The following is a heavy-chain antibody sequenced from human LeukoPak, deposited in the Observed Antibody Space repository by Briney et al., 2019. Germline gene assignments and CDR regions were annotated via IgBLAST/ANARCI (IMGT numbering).Heavy chain of an antibody. J-gene: IGHJ4*02. CDR1: GFSISSHY. Sequence: PWETLCLTCTVSGFSISSHYWSWIRQPPGKGLEWVGYIYYSGTTNYNPSLKSRVTISVDTSKNQLSLKLSSVTAADTAVYYCARGVYIAAAQYGYWGQGTLVTVSS. D-gene: IGHD6-13*01. CDR3: ARGVYIAAAQYGY. CDR2: IYYSGTT. V-gene: IGHV4-59*11.